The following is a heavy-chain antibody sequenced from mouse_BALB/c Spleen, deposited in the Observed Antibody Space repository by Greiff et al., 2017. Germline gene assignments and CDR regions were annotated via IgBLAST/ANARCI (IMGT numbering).Heavy chain of an antibody. CDR2: ISSGGSYT. J-gene: IGHJ3*01. CDR1: GFTFSSYA. CDR3: ARERQLGLRWFAY. Sequence: EVKLVESGGGLVKPGGSLKLSCAASGFTFSSYAMSWVRQSPEKRLEWVAEISSGGSYTYYPDTVTGRFTISRDNAKNTLYLEMSSLRSEDTAMYYCARERQLGLRWFAYWGQGTLVTVSA. V-gene: IGHV5-9-4*01. D-gene: IGHD3-2*01.